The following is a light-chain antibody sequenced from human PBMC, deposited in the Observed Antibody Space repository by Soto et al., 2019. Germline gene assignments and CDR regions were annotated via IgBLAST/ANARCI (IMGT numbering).Light chain of an antibody. V-gene: IGKV3-11*01. Sequence: EIVMTQSPATLSVSPGERATLSCRASESVSTNVAWYQQKPGQAPRLLIYDASNRATGIPARFSGSGSGTDFTLTISSLEPEDFAVYYCQQRSNWPLLTFGGGTKVDIK. CDR3: QQRSNWPLLT. CDR2: DAS. CDR1: ESVSTN. J-gene: IGKJ4*01.